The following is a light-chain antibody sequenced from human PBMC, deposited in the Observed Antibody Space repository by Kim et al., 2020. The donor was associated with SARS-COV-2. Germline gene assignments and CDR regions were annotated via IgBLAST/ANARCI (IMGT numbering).Light chain of an antibody. V-gene: IGLV3-21*04. Sequence: APGNTARLTCGGDNIGNKSVHWYQQKPGQAPVLVIYYNSDRPSGIPERFSGSNSGNTATLTISRVEAGDEADYYCQVWDSSSDHRVFGGGTKLTVL. CDR2: YNS. CDR3: QVWDSSSDHRV. CDR1: NIGNKS. J-gene: IGLJ3*02.